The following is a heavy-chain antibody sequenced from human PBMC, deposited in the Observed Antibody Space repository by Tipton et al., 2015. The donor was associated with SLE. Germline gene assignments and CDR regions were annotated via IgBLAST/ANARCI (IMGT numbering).Heavy chain of an antibody. D-gene: IGHD3-10*01. V-gene: IGHV3-33*01. J-gene: IGHJ3*02. Sequence: SLRLSCAASGFTFSSYGMHWVRQAPGKGLEWVAVIWYDGSNKYYADSVKGRFTISRDNSKNTLYLQMNSLRAEDTAVYYCARSIIAGEGAFDIWGQGTMVTVSS. CDR2: IWYDGSNK. CDR1: GFTFSSYG. CDR3: ARSIIAGEGAFDI.